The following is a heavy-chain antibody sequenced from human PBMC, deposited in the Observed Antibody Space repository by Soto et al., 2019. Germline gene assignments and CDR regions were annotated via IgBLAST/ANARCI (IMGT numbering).Heavy chain of an antibody. Sequence: SETLSLTCNVSGGSVSSTNYYWGRIRQPPGKGLEWIGYVYYSGSTNYNPSLRSRVTISVDTSKNQFSLKLSSVTAADTAVYYCARDFCGGDCSDDYYYYAMDVWGQGTTVTVSS. CDR3: ARDFCGGDCSDDYYYYAMDV. D-gene: IGHD2-21*02. J-gene: IGHJ6*02. V-gene: IGHV4-61*01. CDR2: VYYSGST. CDR1: GGSVSSTNYY.